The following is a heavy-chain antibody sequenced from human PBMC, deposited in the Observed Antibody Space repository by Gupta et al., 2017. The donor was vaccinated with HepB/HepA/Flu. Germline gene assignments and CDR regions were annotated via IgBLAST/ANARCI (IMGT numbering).Heavy chain of an antibody. V-gene: IGHV4-31*03. CDR3: ARGGVVVPAAIGHYYYMDV. J-gene: IGHJ6*03. Sequence: QVQLQESGPGLVKPSQTLSLTCTVSGGSISSGGYYWSWIRQHPGKGLEWIGYIYYSGSTYYNPSLKSRVTISVDTSKNQFSLKLSSVTAADTAVYYCARGGVVVPAAIGHYYYMDVWGKGTTVTVSS. D-gene: IGHD2-2*02. CDR2: IYYSGST. CDR1: GGSISSGGYY.